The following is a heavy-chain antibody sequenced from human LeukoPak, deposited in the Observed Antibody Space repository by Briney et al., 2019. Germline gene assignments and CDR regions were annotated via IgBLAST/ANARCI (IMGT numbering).Heavy chain of an antibody. CDR1: GGSISSGSYY. V-gene: IGHV4-39*01. D-gene: IGHD4-23*01. CDR2: IYYSGST. J-gene: IGHJ4*02. CDR3: AGRQEYGGNSDWPGDY. Sequence: PSETLSLTCTVSGGSISSGSYYWGWIRQPPGKGLEWIGSIYYSGSTYYNPSLKSRVTISVDTSKNQFSLKLSSVTAADTAVYYCAGRQEYGGNSDWPGDYWGQGTLVTVSS.